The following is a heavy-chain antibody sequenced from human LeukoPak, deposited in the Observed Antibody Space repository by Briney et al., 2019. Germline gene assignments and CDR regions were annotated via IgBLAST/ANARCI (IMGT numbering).Heavy chain of an antibody. D-gene: IGHD3-10*01. CDR2: ISWNSGSI. CDR3: ARGNYLDY. CDR1: GFTFDDYA. Sequence: GRSLRLSCAASGFTFDDYAMHWVRQAPGKGLEWVSGISWNSGSIGCADSVKGRFTISRDNAKNSLYLQMNSLRAEDTAVYYCARGNYLDYWGQGTLVTVSS. J-gene: IGHJ4*02. V-gene: IGHV3-9*01.